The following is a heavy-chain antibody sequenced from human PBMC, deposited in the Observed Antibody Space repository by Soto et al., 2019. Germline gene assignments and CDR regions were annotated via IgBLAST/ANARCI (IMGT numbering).Heavy chain of an antibody. J-gene: IGHJ5*02. CDR2: INHSGST. D-gene: IGHD2-15*01. Sequence: SETLSLTCAVYGGSFSGYYWSWIRQPPGKGLEWIGEINHSGSTNYNPSLKSRVTISVDTSKNQFSLKLSSVTAADTAVYYCARRGVVGVVAATIGSNWFDPWGQGTLVTVSS. CDR3: ARRGVVGVVAATIGSNWFDP. CDR1: GGSFSGYY. V-gene: IGHV4-34*01.